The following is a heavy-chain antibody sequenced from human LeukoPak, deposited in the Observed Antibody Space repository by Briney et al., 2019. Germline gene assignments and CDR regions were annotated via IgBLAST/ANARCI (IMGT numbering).Heavy chain of an antibody. V-gene: IGHV1-46*01. CDR3: AREAGDSTAMAFYFDY. Sequence: ASVKVSCKASGYTFTSYYMHWVRQAPGQGLEWMGIINPSGGSTSYAQKFQGRVTMTRDMSTSTVYMELSSLRSEDTAVYYCAREAGDSTAMAFYFDYWGQGTLVTVSS. CDR1: GYTFTSYY. J-gene: IGHJ4*02. D-gene: IGHD5-18*01. CDR2: INPSGGST.